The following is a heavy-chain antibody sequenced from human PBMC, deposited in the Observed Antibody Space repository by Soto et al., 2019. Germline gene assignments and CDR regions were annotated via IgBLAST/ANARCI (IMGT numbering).Heavy chain of an antibody. V-gene: IGHV1-46*01. CDR1: GDSVSNDY. CDR2: ISPFGGAT. Sequence: QVRLVQSGAEVRKTGASVKVSCKASGDSVSNDYLHWVRQAPGQGFEWLGLISPFGGATAYAQRFEGRGTVTMDKSSTTFYLELSSLRSDDTAVYYCAKGRGGKTVANFGMDVWGQGATVTVSS. D-gene: IGHD3-16*01. CDR3: AKGRGGKTVANFGMDV. J-gene: IGHJ6*02.